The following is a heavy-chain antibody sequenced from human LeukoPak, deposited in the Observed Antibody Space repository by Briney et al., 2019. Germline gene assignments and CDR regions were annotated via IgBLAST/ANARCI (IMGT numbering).Heavy chain of an antibody. D-gene: IGHD3-10*01. J-gene: IGHJ5*02. CDR1: GFTFSNYW. CDR2: IKQDGSER. V-gene: IGHV3-7*01. CDR3: ARGYFYGSGSNWFDP. Sequence: GGSLRLSCVASGFTFSNYWVNWVRQAPGTGLEWMANIKQDGSERYYVGSVKGRFTISRDIANNSLYLQMNSLRAEDTAVYYCARGYFYGSGSNWFDPWGQGTLVTVSS.